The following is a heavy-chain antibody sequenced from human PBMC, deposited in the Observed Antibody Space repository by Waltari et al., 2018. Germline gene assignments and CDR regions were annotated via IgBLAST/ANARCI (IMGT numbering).Heavy chain of an antibody. D-gene: IGHD6-19*01. CDR3: SRDQVAARDIDPELNWFDP. V-gene: IGHV1-2*02. Sequence: QVQLVQSGAEVKKPGSSVRVSRQASAYPFTDSHSPRVRQAPGRGLEWMGWINPRSGGAHSAQKFQGRVTMTRDASINTAYMALSSLTSDDTAVYYCSRDQVAARDIDPELNWFDPWGQGTLVTVSA. CDR2: INPRSGGA. J-gene: IGHJ5*02. CDR1: AYPFTDSH.